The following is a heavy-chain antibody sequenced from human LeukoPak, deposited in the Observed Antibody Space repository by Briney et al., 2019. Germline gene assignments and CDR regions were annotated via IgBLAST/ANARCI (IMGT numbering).Heavy chain of an antibody. CDR1: GGRFTSYW. V-gene: IGHV5-51*01. J-gene: IGHJ4*02. CDR3: ARGGTEWYFDY. D-gene: IGHD1-14*01. CDR2: IYPGDSDT. Sequence: GGPLKSAFEGPGGRFTSYWIGGGRQGTGKGPGWMGIIYPGDSDTRYSPSFQGQVSISADKSISTAYLQWSSLKASDTAMYYCARGGTEWYFDYWGQGTLVTVSS.